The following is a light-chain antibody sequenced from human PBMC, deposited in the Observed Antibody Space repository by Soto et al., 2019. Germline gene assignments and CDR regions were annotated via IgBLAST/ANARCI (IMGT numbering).Light chain of an antibody. Sequence: DIQLTQSPSFLSASVGDRATLTCRASQGISSYLAWYQQKPGKAPKLLIHAASTLQSGVPSRFSGSGSGTEFTLTISSLQPEDFATYYCQQLNSYPPLFGPGTKVDIK. V-gene: IGKV1-9*01. CDR3: QQLNSYPPL. CDR1: QGISSY. J-gene: IGKJ3*01. CDR2: AAS.